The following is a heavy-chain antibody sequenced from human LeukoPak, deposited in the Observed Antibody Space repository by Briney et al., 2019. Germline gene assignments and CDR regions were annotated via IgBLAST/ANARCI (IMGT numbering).Heavy chain of an antibody. CDR3: ARVLDGDYFFDS. CDR1: GGSVSTGGYS. Sequence: PSETLSLTCAVSGGSVSTGGYSWSWIRQPPGKGLEWIGYIYQSGSTYYNPSLESRVTMSIDRSKDQFSLSLTSVTAADTALYHCARVLDGDYFFDSWGQGILVTVSS. CDR2: IYQSGST. J-gene: IGHJ4*02. D-gene: IGHD2-21*02. V-gene: IGHV4-30-2*01.